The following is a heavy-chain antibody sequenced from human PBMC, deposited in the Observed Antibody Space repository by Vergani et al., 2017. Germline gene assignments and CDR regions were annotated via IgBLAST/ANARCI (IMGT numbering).Heavy chain of an antibody. Sequence: QVQLQESGPGLVKPSETLSLTCAVSAYSISSTYYWGGIRQPPGKGLEWIGNIYHTGSAYYNPSLKSRVTISVDTSKNQFSLKLSSVTAADTAVYYCARHRCDYDKGCMDVWGQGTTVTVSS. CDR2: IYHTGSA. J-gene: IGHJ6*02. CDR1: AYSISSTYY. D-gene: IGHD5-12*01. CDR3: ARHRCDYDKGCMDV. V-gene: IGHV4-38-2*01.